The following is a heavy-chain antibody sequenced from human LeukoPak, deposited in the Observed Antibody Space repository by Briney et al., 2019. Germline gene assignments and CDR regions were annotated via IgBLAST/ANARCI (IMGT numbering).Heavy chain of an antibody. CDR1: GYSISNEYY. Sequence: SETLSLTCTVSGYSISNEYYWGWIRQPPGKGLEWIGSIHYSGSTYYNPSLKSRVTISVDTSKNQFSLKLSSVTAADTAVYYCLATFDYWGQGTLVTVSS. J-gene: IGHJ4*02. D-gene: IGHD5-12*01. CDR2: IHYSGST. V-gene: IGHV4-38-2*02. CDR3: LATFDY.